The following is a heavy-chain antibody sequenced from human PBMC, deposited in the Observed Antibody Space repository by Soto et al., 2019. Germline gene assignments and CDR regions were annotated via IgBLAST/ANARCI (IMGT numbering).Heavy chain of an antibody. CDR3: AHGDGSYYDSGGGLGFDP. CDR2: IYWDDDK. Sequence: QITLKESGPTLVKPTQTLTQTCTFSAFSLRTRGVGVGWIRQPPGKPLEWLARIYWDDDKRYNPSLKSRLTITKDTCRNQVVLTMTSMDAVDTGAYYCAHGDGSYYDSGGGLGFDPWGQGTLVTVSS. V-gene: IGHV2-5*02. CDR1: AFSLRTRGVG. J-gene: IGHJ5*02. D-gene: IGHD3-22*01.